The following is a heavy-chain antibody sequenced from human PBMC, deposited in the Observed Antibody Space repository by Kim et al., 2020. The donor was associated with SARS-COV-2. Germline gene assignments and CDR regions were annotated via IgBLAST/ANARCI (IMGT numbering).Heavy chain of an antibody. V-gene: IGHV1-8*01. D-gene: IGHD3-10*01. J-gene: IGHJ3*02. Sequence: YAQKFQGRVTMTRNTSISTAYMELSSLRSEDTAVYYFARTSGSYYLDAFDIWGQGTMVTVSS. CDR3: ARTSGSYYLDAFDI.